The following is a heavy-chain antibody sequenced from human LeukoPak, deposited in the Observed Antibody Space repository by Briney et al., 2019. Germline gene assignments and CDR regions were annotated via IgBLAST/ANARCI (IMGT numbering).Heavy chain of an antibody. CDR1: GFTFSSYA. CDR2: ISYDGSNK. J-gene: IGHJ6*02. V-gene: IGHV3-30-3*01. CDR3: AREDSGPSSSWLNYGMDV. D-gene: IGHD6-13*01. Sequence: GGSLRLSCAASGFTFSSYAMHWVRQAPGKGLEWVAVISYDGSNKYYADSVKGRFTISRDNSKNTLYLQMNSLRAEDTAVYYCAREDSGPSSSWLNYGMDVWGQGTTVTVSS.